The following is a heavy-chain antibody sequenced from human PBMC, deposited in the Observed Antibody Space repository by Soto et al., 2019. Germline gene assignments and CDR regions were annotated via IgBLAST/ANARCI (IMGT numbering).Heavy chain of an antibody. D-gene: IGHD1-26*01. V-gene: IGHV4-34*12. J-gene: IGHJ6*02. CDR1: GGSFRNYY. CDR2: IIHSEST. CDR3: ARQRPTDGRWEFANYYGMDV. Sequence: PSETLSLTCGVYGGSFRNYYWIWVRQPPGKGLEWIGEIIHSESTKYNPSLKSRVTISVDTSKNQFSLKLSSVTAADTAVYYCARQRPTDGRWEFANYYGMDVWGQGTPVTVSS.